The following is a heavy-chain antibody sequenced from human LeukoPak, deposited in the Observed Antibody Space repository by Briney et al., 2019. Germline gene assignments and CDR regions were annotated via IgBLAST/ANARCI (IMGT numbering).Heavy chain of an antibody. Sequence: AAVKVSCKASGYTFTSYYMHWVRQTPEQGLERMGIINPSGGSTSYAQKFQGRVTMTRDTSTRTVYMELSSLRSEDTAVYYCTVGATMGDFDYWGQGTLVTVSS. V-gene: IGHV1-46*01. J-gene: IGHJ4*02. CDR2: INPSGGST. CDR1: GYTFTSYY. CDR3: TVGATMGDFDY. D-gene: IGHD1-26*01.